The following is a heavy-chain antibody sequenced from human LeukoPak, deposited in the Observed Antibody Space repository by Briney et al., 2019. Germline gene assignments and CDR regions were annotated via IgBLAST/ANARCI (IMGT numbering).Heavy chain of an antibody. CDR3: ATEETTLDYFDY. CDR2: ISSSGSTI. J-gene: IGHJ4*02. V-gene: IGHV3-11*01. CDR1: GFTFSDYY. Sequence: GGSLRLSCAASGFTFSDYYMSWIRQAPGKGLEWVPYISSSGSTIYYADSVKGRFTISRDNAKNSLYLQMNSLRAEDTAVYYWATEETTLDYFDYGGQGTLVTVSS. D-gene: IGHD4-17*01.